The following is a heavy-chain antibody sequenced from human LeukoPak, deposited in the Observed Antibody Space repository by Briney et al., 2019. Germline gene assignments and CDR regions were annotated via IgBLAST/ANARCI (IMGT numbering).Heavy chain of an antibody. Sequence: SETLSLTCAVYGGSFSGYYWSWIRQPPGKGLEWIGEINHSGSTNYNPSLKSRVTISVDTSKNQFSLKLSSVTAADTAVYCCARAEPWIHQQFDYWGQGTLVTVSS. J-gene: IGHJ4*02. CDR3: ARAEPWIHQQFDY. D-gene: IGHD5-12*01. CDR1: GGSFSGYY. V-gene: IGHV4-34*01. CDR2: INHSGST.